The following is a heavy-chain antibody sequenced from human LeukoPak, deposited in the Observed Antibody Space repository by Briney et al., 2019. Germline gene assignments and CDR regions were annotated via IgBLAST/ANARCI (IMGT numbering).Heavy chain of an antibody. V-gene: IGHV1-69*06. CDR3: ARRVEMATTYYFDY. Sequence: GASVKVSCKASGYTFTSYAISWVRQAPGQGLEWMGGIIPIFGTANYAQKFQGRVTITADKSTSTAYMELSSLRSEDTAVYYCARRVEMATTYYFDYWGQGTLVTVSS. D-gene: IGHD5-24*01. J-gene: IGHJ4*02. CDR2: IIPIFGTA. CDR1: GYTFTSYA.